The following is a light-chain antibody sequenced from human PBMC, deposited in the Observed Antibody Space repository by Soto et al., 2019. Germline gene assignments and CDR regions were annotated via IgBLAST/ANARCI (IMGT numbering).Light chain of an antibody. CDR2: SNN. Sequence: QSALTQAPSASGTPGQRVTISCSGSSSNIGSNTVNWYQQLPGTAPKLLIYSNNQRPSGVPDRFSGSKSGTSASLAISGLQSVDEADYYCAAWDDSLNGVVFGGGTKLTVL. CDR1: SSNIGSNT. CDR3: AAWDDSLNGVV. J-gene: IGLJ2*01. V-gene: IGLV1-44*01.